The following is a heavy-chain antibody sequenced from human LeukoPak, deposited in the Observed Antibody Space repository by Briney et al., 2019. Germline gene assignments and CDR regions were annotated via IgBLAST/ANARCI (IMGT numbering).Heavy chain of an antibody. V-gene: IGHV3-9*01. D-gene: IGHD2-2*01. J-gene: IGHJ3*02. Sequence: PGRSLRLSCAASGFTFDDYALHGVRQAPGTGLEWVSGINSNSDGIDYADSVKGRFTISIDNAKYSLYLQMNSLRAEDTAVYYCATEYCSRNSCPNAGFDIWGQGTMVTVSS. CDR2: INSNSDGI. CDR3: ATEYCSRNSCPNAGFDI. CDR1: GFTFDDYA.